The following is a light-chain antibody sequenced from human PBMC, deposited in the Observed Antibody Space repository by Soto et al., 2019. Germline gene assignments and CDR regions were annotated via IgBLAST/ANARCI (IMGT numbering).Light chain of an antibody. V-gene: IGKV3-20*01. CDR1: QSVSSSY. CDR2: GAS. CDR3: QQYGRSPPFS. J-gene: IGKJ3*01. Sequence: EMVLTQSPGTLSLSPGERATLSCRASQSVSSSYLAWYQQKPGQAPRLLIYGASSRATGIPDRFSGSGSGTDFTLTISRLESKDVAVYYCQQYGRSPPFSFGPGTKVDIK.